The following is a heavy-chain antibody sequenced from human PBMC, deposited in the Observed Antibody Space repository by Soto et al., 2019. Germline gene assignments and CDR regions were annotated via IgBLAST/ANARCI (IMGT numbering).Heavy chain of an antibody. CDR1: GGTFSSYA. J-gene: IGHJ6*02. V-gene: IGHV1-69*01. CDR2: IIPIFGTA. Sequence: QVQLVQSGAEVKKPGSSVKVSCKASGGTFSSYAISWVRQAPGQGLEWMGGIIPIFGTANYAQKFQGRVTITADESTRTAYMELRSLRSDDTAVYYCAGRYEGPRHAPYYYSYGMDVWGQGTTVTVS. D-gene: IGHD1-20*01. CDR3: AGRYEGPRHAPYYYSYGMDV.